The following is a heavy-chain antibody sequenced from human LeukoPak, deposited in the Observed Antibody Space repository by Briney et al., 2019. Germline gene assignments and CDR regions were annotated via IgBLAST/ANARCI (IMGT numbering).Heavy chain of an antibody. CDR2: IIPIFGTA. V-gene: IGHV1-69*05. CDR3: ARIVMSARHDGFDP. CDR1: GGTFSSYA. Sequence: SVKVSCKASGGTFSSYAISWVRQAPGQGLEWMGGIIPIFGTANYAQKFQGRVTITTDESTSTAYMELSSLRSEDTAVYYCARIVMSARHDGFDPWGQGTLVTVSS. J-gene: IGHJ5*02. D-gene: IGHD3-16*01.